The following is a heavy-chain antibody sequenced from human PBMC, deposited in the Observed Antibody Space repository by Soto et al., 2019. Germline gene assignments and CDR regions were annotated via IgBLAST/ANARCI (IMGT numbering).Heavy chain of an antibody. CDR2: IGTAGDT. J-gene: IGHJ5*02. Sequence: GGSLRLSCAASGFTFSSYDMHWVRQATGKGLEWVSAIGTAGDTYYPGSVKGRFTISRENAKNSLYLQMNSLRAGDTAGYYCARSEGRTNWFDPWGQGTLVTVSS. CDR1: GFTFSSYD. CDR3: ARSEGRTNWFDP. V-gene: IGHV3-13*01.